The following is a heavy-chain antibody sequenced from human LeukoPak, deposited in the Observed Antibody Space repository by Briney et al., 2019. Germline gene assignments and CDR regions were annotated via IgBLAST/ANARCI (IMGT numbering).Heavy chain of an antibody. CDR1: RGSISSSDYY. Sequence: SQALSLTCTVSRGSISSSDYYWSWIRQPPAKGLEWIGYIDYSGSTYYNPSLKSRFTISLDTSKNQFSLRLTPVTAADTAVYYCARDRWDTSGYYSTFDYWGRGTLVTVSS. J-gene: IGHJ4*02. CDR3: ARDRWDTSGYYSTFDY. D-gene: IGHD3-22*01. CDR2: IDYSGST. V-gene: IGHV4-30-4*08.